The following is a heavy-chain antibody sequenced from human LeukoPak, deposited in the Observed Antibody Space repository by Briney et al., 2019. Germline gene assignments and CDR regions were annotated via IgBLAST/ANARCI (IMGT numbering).Heavy chain of an antibody. CDR2: IDHSGST. Sequence: SETLSLTCAVSGGSISSNWWSWVRQPPGKGLEWIGEIDHSGSTNYNTSLKSRVTISVDKSESQFSLKLSSVTAADTAVYYCASQLWFGNWFDPWGQGTLVTVSS. D-gene: IGHD3-10*01. V-gene: IGHV4-4*02. CDR1: GGSISSNW. J-gene: IGHJ5*02. CDR3: ASQLWFGNWFDP.